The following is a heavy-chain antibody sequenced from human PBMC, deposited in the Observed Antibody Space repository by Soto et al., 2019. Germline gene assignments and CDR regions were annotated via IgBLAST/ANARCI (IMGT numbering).Heavy chain of an antibody. V-gene: IGHV3-23*01. D-gene: IGHD2-2*01. J-gene: IGHJ4*02. Sequence: GGSLRLSCAASGFTFSSYAMTWVRQAPGKGLEWVSSMGGSGRSTYYTDSVKGRFTISRGNSKNTLYLQMNSLRAEDTAVYYCAKEIEDIVLVPAATSAFDYWGQGTLVTVSS. CDR3: AKEIEDIVLVPAATSAFDY. CDR1: GFTFSSYA. CDR2: MGGSGRST.